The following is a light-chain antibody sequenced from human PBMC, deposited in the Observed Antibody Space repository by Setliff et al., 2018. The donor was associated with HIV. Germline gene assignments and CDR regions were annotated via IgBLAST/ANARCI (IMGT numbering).Light chain of an antibody. CDR3: CSYAGSSTLGHV. CDR2: EVN. CDR1: NWDVGGGHR. Sequence: QSALTQPASVSGSPGQSITISCTGTNWDVGGGHRYVSWYQHFPGKAPKLVIYEVNTRPSGVSSRFSGSKSGNTASLTISGLQAEDEADYYCCSYAGSSTLGHVFGTGTKVTVL. J-gene: IGLJ1*01. V-gene: IGLV2-23*02.